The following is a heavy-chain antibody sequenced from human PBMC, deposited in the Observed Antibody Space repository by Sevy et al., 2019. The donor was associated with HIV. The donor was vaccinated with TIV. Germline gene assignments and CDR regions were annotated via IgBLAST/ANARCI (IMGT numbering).Heavy chain of an antibody. CDR1: GDSISSGNHW. V-gene: IGHV4-61*02. J-gene: IGHJ6*02. CDR2: IYTSGRT. D-gene: IGHD1-26*01. CDR3: ARDGIRRDYYHGMDV. Sequence: SETLSLTCTVSGDSISSGNHWWSWIRQPAGKGLEWIGRIYTSGRTIYNPVLRSRVTMSVDTSTNQFFLNLNNVTAADTAVYYCARDGIRRDYYHGMDVWGQGTTVTVSS.